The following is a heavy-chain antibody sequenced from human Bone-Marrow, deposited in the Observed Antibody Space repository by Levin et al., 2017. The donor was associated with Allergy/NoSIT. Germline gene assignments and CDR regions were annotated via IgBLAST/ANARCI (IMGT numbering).Heavy chain of an antibody. CDR2: INHSGST. CDR1: GGSLNGYY. D-gene: IGHD2-15*01. V-gene: IGHV4-34*01. J-gene: IGHJ4*02. Sequence: KTSETLSLTCAVDGGSLNGYYWSWIRQPPGKGLEWIGEINHSGSTNYNPSLKSRVTISVDTSKNQFSLNLSSVTAADTAVYYCAREDCSGGTCSNFDYWGQGTLVTVSS. CDR3: AREDCSGGTCSNFDY.